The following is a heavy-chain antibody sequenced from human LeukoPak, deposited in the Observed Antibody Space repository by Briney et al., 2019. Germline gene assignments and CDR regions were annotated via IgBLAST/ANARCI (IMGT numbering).Heavy chain of an antibody. Sequence: PGGSLRLSSAASGFTFSSYSMNWVRQAPGKGPEWVSSISSSSSYIYYADSVKGRFTISRDNAKNSLYLQMNSLRAEDTAVYYCARAPGYYYDSSGYYPFQHWGQGTLVTVSS. CDR3: ARAPGYYYDSSGYYPFQH. D-gene: IGHD3-22*01. CDR1: GFTFSSYS. CDR2: ISSSSSYI. V-gene: IGHV3-21*01. J-gene: IGHJ1*01.